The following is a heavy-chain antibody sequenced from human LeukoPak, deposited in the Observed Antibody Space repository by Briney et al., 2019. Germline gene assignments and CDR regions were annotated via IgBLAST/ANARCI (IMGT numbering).Heavy chain of an antibody. CDR1: GFTFSSYA. CDR3: AKDRLSVYYYDSSGYYYFDY. J-gene: IGHJ4*02. Sequence: GGSLRLSCAASGFTFSSYAMSWVRQAPGKGLEWVSAIRGSGGSTYYADSVKGRFTISRDNPKTTLYLQMNSLRAEDTAVFYCAKDRLSVYYYDSSGYYYFDYWGQGTLVTVSS. CDR2: IRGSGGST. V-gene: IGHV3-23*01. D-gene: IGHD3-22*01.